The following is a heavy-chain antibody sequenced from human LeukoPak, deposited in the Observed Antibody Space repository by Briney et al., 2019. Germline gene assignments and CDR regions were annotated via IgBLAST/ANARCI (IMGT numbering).Heavy chain of an antibody. CDR1: GFIFSTYT. CDR3: ARVATVTTDFDY. V-gene: IGHV3-21*01. Sequence: GGSLRLSCAASGFIFSTYTMTWVRQAPGKGLEWVSSITSSSTYIYYADSLKGRFTISRDNAKNSLFLQINSLRAEDTAVYYCARVATVTTDFDYWGLGTLVTVSS. D-gene: IGHD4-17*01. J-gene: IGHJ4*02. CDR2: ITSSSTYI.